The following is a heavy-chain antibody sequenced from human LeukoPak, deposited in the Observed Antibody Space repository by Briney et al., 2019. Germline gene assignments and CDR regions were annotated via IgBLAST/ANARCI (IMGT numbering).Heavy chain of an antibody. CDR3: ARDKQWLLDY. Sequence: GGSLRLSCAASGFTFSSYSMNWVRQAPGKGLEWVSFISSSSSYIYYEDSVKGRFTISRDNATNSLYLQMNSLRAEDTAVYYCARDKQWLLDYWGQGTLVTVSS. V-gene: IGHV3-21*01. J-gene: IGHJ4*02. CDR1: GFTFSSYS. CDR2: ISSSSSYI. D-gene: IGHD6-19*01.